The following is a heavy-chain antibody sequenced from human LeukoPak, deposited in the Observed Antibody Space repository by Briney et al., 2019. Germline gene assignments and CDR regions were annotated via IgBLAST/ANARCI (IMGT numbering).Heavy chain of an antibody. Sequence: PGGSLRLSCAASGFTFSGSAMHWVRQTSGKGLEWDGRIRSKANSYATAYAASVRGRFTISRDDSKNTAYLQMNSLKTEDTAVYYCTRGAAGTDYYYYYYMDVWGKGTTVTVSS. CDR3: TRGAAGTDYYYYYYMDV. CDR1: GFTFSGSA. J-gene: IGHJ6*03. D-gene: IGHD6-19*01. V-gene: IGHV3-73*01. CDR2: IRSKANSYAT.